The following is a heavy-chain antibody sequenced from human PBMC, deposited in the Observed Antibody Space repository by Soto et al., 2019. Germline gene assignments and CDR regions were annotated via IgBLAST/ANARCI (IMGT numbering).Heavy chain of an antibody. D-gene: IGHD5-12*01. CDR2: IIPIFGTA. CDR3: AVSNMDGYNLNYFAY. CDR1: GGTFSSYA. J-gene: IGHJ4*02. Sequence: ASVKVSCKASGGTFSSYAISWVRQAPGQGLGWMGGIIPIFGTANYAQKFQGRVTITADESTSTAYMELSSLRSEDTAVYYCAVSNMDGYNLNYFAYSGQGTLVIGSA. V-gene: IGHV1-69*13.